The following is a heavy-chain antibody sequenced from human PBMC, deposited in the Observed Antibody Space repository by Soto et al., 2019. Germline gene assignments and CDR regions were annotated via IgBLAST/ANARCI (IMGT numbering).Heavy chain of an antibody. CDR2: ISGGGDRT. CDR1: GFTFNTRD. V-gene: IGHV3-23*01. J-gene: IGHJ4*02. CDR3: ARLVSG. Sequence: GGSLRLSCAASGFTFNTRDMSWVRQAPGKGLQWVSSISGGGDRTYYADSVKGRFSISRDNSKNTLYLQLNSLRLDDTAVYYCARLVSGWGQGTLVTVSS. D-gene: IGHD2-21*01.